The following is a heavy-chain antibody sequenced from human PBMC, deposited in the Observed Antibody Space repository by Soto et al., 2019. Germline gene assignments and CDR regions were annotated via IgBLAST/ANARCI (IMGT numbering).Heavy chain of an antibody. Sequence: PSVTLSLTCAVSGYSSIRGDYWVMLRQHPGKGLEGIGSIYHGGSTYYNPSLNSRVTLSIDMTNNHVSLILNSVTAADTAVYYCARVGPWVPYYYDSSPYTFDNCFDPWGQGNLVTVS. D-gene: IGHD3-22*01. CDR2: IYHGGST. CDR3: ARVGPWVPYYYDSSPYTFDNCFDP. V-gene: IGHV4-38-2*01. CDR1: GYSSIRGDY. J-gene: IGHJ5*02.